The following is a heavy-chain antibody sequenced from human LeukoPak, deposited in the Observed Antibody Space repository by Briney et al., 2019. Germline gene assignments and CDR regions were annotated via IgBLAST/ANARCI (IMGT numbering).Heavy chain of an antibody. J-gene: IGHJ4*02. CDR2: IYYSGDT. CDR1: GGSISSTSHF. Sequence: PSETLSLTCTVSGGSISSTSHFWTWIRQPPGKGLEWFGSIYYSGDTYYNSSLKSRVTISVDTSKNQFSLKLSSVTAADTAVYYCARHENIVVVIAATGFDNWGQGTLVTVSS. CDR3: ARHENIVVVIAATGFDN. V-gene: IGHV4-39*01. D-gene: IGHD2-15*01.